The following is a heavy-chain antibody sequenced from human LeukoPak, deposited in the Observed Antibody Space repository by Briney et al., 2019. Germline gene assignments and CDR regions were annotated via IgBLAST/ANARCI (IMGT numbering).Heavy chain of an antibody. D-gene: IGHD5-18*01. Sequence: PGGSLRLSCAASGFAFSSCWMHWVRQAPGKGLVWVSRINTDGTSTSYADSVKGRFTISRDNAKNTLYLQMNSLRAEDTAVYYCARVGVDTTKPKGFDIWGQGTMVTVSS. CDR3: ARVGVDTTKPKGFDI. V-gene: IGHV3-74*01. J-gene: IGHJ3*02. CDR2: INTDGTST. CDR1: GFAFSSCW.